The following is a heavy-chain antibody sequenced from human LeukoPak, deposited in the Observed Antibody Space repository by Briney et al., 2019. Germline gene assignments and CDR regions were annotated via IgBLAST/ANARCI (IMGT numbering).Heavy chain of an antibody. D-gene: IGHD1-26*01. Sequence: SETLSLTCSVSGGSISSSSSYWGWIRQPPGKGLEWIGSIYYSGSSFDNPALKSRVTISVDTSKNQFSLKLSSVTAADTAVYYCARDPYSGSYGPYYYYYMDVWGKGTTVTISS. J-gene: IGHJ6*03. V-gene: IGHV4-39*02. CDR1: GGSISSSSSY. CDR3: ARDPYSGSYGPYYYYYMDV. CDR2: IYYSGSS.